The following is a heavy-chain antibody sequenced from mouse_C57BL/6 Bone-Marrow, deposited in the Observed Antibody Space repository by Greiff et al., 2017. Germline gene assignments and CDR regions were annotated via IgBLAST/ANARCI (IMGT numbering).Heavy chain of an antibody. CDR2: INYDGSST. CDR3: ARDFYYYGMDY. J-gene: IGHJ4*01. Sequence: EVKLVESEGGLVQPGSSLKLSCTASGFTFSDYYMAWVRQVPEKGLEWVANINYDGSSTYYLDSLKSRFIISRDNAKNILYLQMISLKSEDTATYYCARDFYYYGMDYWGQGTSVTVSS. V-gene: IGHV5-16*01. CDR1: GFTFSDYY.